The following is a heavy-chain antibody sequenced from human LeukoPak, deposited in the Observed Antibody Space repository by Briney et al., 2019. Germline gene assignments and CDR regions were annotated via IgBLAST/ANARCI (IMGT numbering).Heavy chain of an antibody. V-gene: IGHV3-30*02. D-gene: IGHD4-17*01. Sequence: PGGSLRLSCAASGFTFSSYSMNWVRQAPGKGLEWVAFIRYDGSNKYYADSVKGRFTISRDNSKNTLYLQMNSLRAEDTAVYYCAKIDYGDYVLDYWGQGTLVTVSS. CDR3: AKIDYGDYVLDY. CDR2: IRYDGSNK. CDR1: GFTFSSYS. J-gene: IGHJ4*02.